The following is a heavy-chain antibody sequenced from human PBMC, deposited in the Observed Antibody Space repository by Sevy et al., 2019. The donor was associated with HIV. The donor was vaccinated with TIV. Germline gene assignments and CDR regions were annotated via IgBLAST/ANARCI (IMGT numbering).Heavy chain of an antibody. D-gene: IGHD4-17*01. J-gene: IGHJ6*02. V-gene: IGHV1-69*04. CDR1: GGTFSSYA. CDR3: ARGGGDYDHYYYYGMDV. Sequence: ASVKVSCKASGGTFSSYAISWVRQAPGQGLEWMGRIIPILGIANYAQKFQGRVTITADKSTSTAYMELSSLRSEDTAVYYCARGGGDYDHYYYYGMDVWGQGTTVTVSS. CDR2: IIPILGIA.